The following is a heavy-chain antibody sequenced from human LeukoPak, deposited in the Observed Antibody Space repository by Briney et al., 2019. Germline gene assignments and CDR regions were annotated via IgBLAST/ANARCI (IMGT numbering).Heavy chain of an antibody. J-gene: IGHJ4*02. CDR1: GFTFSTSA. D-gene: IGHD3-22*01. Sequence: GGSLRLSCAASGFTFSTSAIHWVRQAPGKGLEYVSAISSNGGSTYYAGSVKGRFTISRDNSKNTLSLQMSSLRPEDTAVYYCVKLPYSDTSAYYVGYWGQGTLVTVSS. V-gene: IGHV3-64D*06. CDR3: VKLPYSDTSAYYVGY. CDR2: ISSNGGST.